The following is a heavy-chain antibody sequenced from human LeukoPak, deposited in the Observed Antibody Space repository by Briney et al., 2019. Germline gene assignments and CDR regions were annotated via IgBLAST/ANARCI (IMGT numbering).Heavy chain of an antibody. J-gene: IGHJ5*02. D-gene: IGHD2-15*01. Sequence: SETLSLTCAVYGGSFSGYYWSWIRQPPGKGLEWIGEINHSGSTNYNPSLKSRVAISVDTSKNQFSLKLSSVTAADTAVYYCARVVVVAATRYNWFDPWGQGTLVTVSS. V-gene: IGHV4-34*01. CDR3: ARVVVVAATRYNWFDP. CDR1: GGSFSGYY. CDR2: INHSGST.